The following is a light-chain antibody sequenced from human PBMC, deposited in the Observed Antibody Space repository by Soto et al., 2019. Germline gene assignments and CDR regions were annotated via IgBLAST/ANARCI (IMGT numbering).Light chain of an antibody. CDR1: QGISSY. CDR2: AAS. J-gene: IGKJ4*01. V-gene: IGKV1-39*01. CDR3: PQTYISPVP. Sequence: SPSSLSAYIGGGGSIXCRAIQGISSYLGWYQQKPGKAPNLLIYAASSLQSGVPSRFSGSGSGTDFTLTISSLQPEDFTTYYCPQTYISPVPSGGGA.